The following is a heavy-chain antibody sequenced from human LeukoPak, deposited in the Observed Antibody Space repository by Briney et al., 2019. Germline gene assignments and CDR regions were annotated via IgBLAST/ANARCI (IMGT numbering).Heavy chain of an antibody. CDR2: IKSDGSAS. CDR1: GLTFSSYW. V-gene: IGHV3-74*01. Sequence: SGGSLRLSCAASGLTFSSYWMHWVRQAPGKGLVWVSRIKSDGSASSYADSVKGRFTISRDNAENTVYLQMNSLRAEDAAIYYCFIIKAGGGQGTLVTVSS. J-gene: IGHJ4*02. D-gene: IGHD3-10*01. CDR3: FIIKAG.